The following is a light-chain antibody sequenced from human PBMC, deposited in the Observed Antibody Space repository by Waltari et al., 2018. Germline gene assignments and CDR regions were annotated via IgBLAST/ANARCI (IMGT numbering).Light chain of an antibody. CDR2: GAS. Sequence: ELVMTQSPATLSVSPGEGATLSCRASQSVRSNLAWYQQKPGQAPRLLIYGASTRATGIPARFNGGGSGTEFTLTISSLQSEDFATYYCQQYNNWQGTFGQGTKVEIK. J-gene: IGKJ1*01. CDR3: QQYNNWQGT. CDR1: QSVRSN. V-gene: IGKV3-15*01.